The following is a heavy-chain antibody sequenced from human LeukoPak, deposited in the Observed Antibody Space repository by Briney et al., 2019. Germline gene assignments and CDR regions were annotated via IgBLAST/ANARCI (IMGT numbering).Heavy chain of an antibody. J-gene: IGHJ4*02. CDR3: ARDVDSGYDCLFDY. Sequence: ASVKVSCKASGYTFTSYAMNWVRQAPGQGLEWMGWINTNTGNPTYAQGFTGRFVVSLDTSVSTAYLQISSLKAEDTAVYYCARDVDSGYDCLFDYWGQGTLVTVSS. CDR1: GYTFTSYA. D-gene: IGHD5-12*01. CDR2: INTNTGNP. V-gene: IGHV7-4-1*02.